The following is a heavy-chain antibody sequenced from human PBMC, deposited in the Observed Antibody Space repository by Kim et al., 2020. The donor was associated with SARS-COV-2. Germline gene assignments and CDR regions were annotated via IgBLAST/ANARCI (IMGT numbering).Heavy chain of an antibody. CDR1: GFTFSTFA. D-gene: IGHD3-22*01. Sequence: GGSLRLSCAASGFTFSTFAMSWVRQAPGKGLEWVSVISADGNARLYADSVKGQFTISRDDSKNTLYLQMGSLRAEDTAIYYCAKLPGQCLIEVHHYF. J-gene: IGHJ4*01. V-gene: IGHV3-23*01. CDR3: AKLPGQCLIEVHHYF. CDR2: ISADGNAR.